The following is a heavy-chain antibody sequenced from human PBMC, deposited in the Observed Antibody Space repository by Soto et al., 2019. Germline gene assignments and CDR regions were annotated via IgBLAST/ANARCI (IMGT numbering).Heavy chain of an antibody. J-gene: IGHJ5*01. V-gene: IGHV1-18*04. D-gene: IGHD2-2*01. CDR3: VRDQKYFRVNGNWFDS. CDR1: GYTSADFG. Sequence: QVQLMQSGTEVKKPGASVTVSCTASGYTSADFGISWVRQAPGQGLEWRGWVSGNNGASNPAPKVQGRITMTLDTSTGVSYMALRSLRSDDTAIYYCVRDQKYFRVNGNWFDSWGQGTLVSVSS. CDR2: VSGNNGAS.